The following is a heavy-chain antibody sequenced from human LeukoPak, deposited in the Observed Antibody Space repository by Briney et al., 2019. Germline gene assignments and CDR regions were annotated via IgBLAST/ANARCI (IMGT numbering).Heavy chain of an antibody. CDR1: GFTFSSYA. CDR3: ARDSGGILDYFDY. J-gene: IGHJ4*02. Sequence: GGSLRLSCAASGFTFSSYAMSWVRQAPGKGLEWVSYISSSGSTIYYADSVKGRFTISRDNAKNSLYLQMNSLRAEDTAVYYCARDSGGILDYFDYWGQGTLVTVSS. CDR2: ISSSGSTI. D-gene: IGHD3-16*01. V-gene: IGHV3-48*04.